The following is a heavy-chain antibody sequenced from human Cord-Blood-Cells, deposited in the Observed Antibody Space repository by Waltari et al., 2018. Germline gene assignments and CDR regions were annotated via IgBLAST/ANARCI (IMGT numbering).Heavy chain of an antibody. V-gene: IGHV1-69*01. J-gene: IGHJ4*02. Sequence: QVQLVQSGAEVKTPGSSVNVSCKASGGTFSSYAISWVRQAPGQGLEWMGGIIPIFGTANYAQKFQGRVTITADESTSTAYMELSSLRSEDTAVYYCASWDNWNYFDYWGQGTLVTVSS. D-gene: IGHD1-20*01. CDR2: IIPIFGTA. CDR3: ASWDNWNYFDY. CDR1: GGTFSSYA.